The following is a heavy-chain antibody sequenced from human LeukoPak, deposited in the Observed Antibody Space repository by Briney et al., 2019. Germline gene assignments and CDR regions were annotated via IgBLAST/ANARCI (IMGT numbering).Heavy chain of an antibody. J-gene: IGHJ4*02. D-gene: IGHD3-10*01. CDR2: IRYDGGNT. Sequence: GGSLRLSCAAPGFTFITSGMHWVRQAPGKGLEWVAFIRYDGGNTYYADSVKGRFTISRDNSKNTVFLQMNSLRGEDAALYYCASDGRRSGSYSNYFDYWGQGTLVTVSS. CDR1: GFTFITSG. V-gene: IGHV3-30*02. CDR3: ASDGRRSGSYSNYFDY.